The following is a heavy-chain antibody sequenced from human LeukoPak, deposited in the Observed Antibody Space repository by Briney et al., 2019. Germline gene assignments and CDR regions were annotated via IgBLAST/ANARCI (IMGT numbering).Heavy chain of an antibody. D-gene: IGHD4-17*01. CDR2: IKQDGSEK. CDR1: GFTFSNYW. CDR3: ARYHYGDHPFDP. V-gene: IGHV3-7*01. Sequence: PGGSLRLSCAASGFTFSNYWMSWVRQAPGKGLEWVANIKQDGSEKYHVDSVKGRFTVSRDNAKNSLYLQMNSLRAEDTAIYYCARYHYGDHPFDPWGQGTLVTVSS. J-gene: IGHJ5*02.